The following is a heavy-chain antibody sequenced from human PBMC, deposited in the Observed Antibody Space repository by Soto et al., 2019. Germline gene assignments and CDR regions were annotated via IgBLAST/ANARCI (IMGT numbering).Heavy chain of an antibody. Sequence: QVQLQESGPGVVKPSETLSLTCTVSGGSMTNYYWGWIRQPPGKGLEWIGYIFYSGSTNYNPSLRSRVTISVDTSKNQFSLKLSSVTAADPAVYYCARHVPARVGFDPWGPGTLVTVSS. V-gene: IGHV4-59*08. CDR2: IFYSGST. J-gene: IGHJ5*02. CDR3: ARHVPARVGFDP. CDR1: GGSMTNYY.